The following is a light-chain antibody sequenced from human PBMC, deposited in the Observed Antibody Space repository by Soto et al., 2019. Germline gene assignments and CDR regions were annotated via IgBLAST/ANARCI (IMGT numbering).Light chain of an antibody. Sequence: DIQMTQSPSPLSASVGDRVTITCRASQSISSWLAWYQQKPGKAPKLLIYKASNLESGLPSRFTGSGSGTEFTLTISSLQSDDVATYYCQQYSTYPITLGQGTRLEI. V-gene: IGKV1-5*03. CDR3: QQYSTYPIT. CDR2: KAS. J-gene: IGKJ5*01. CDR1: QSISSW.